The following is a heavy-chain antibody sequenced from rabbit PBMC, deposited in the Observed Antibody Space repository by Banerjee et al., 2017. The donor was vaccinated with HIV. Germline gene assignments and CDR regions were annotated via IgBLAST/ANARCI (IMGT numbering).Heavy chain of an antibody. V-gene: IGHV1S7*01. J-gene: IGHJ4*01. CDR3: TRDLTGVIGWNFNL. D-gene: IGHD1-1*01. Sequence: VRQAPGKGLEWIGIIYAAKGSTDYASWVNGRFTISSDNAQSTVDLKMTSLTAADTATYFCTRDLTGVIGWNFNLWGQGTLVTVS. CDR2: IYAAKGST.